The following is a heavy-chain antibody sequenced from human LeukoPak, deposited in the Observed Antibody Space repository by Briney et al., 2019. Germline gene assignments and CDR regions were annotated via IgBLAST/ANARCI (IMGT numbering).Heavy chain of an antibody. Sequence: SETLSLTCTVSGGSVSTYYWNWIRQPAGKGLEWIGRIYNGENTNYNPSLESRVTISIDRSKNQFSLKLTSVTAADTAVYYCASSISMDFEYWGQGTLVDVSS. CDR2: IYNGENT. J-gene: IGHJ4*02. CDR3: ASSISMDFEY. CDR1: GGSVSTYY. V-gene: IGHV4-4*07. D-gene: IGHD2/OR15-2a*01.